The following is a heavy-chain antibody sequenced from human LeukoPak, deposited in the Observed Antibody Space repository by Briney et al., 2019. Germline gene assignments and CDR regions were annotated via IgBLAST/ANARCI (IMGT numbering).Heavy chain of an antibody. CDR1: GFTFSSYA. CDR2: ISGSRSYT. V-gene: IGHV3-23*01. Sequence: GGSLRLSCAASGFTFSSYAMSWVRQAPGKGLEWVSAISGSRSYTYYADSVKGRFTISRDNSKNTLYLQMNSLRAEDTAVYYCAKRRVRYGSGRSALDYWGQGTLVTVSS. D-gene: IGHD3-10*01. CDR3: AKRRVRYGSGRSALDY. J-gene: IGHJ4*02.